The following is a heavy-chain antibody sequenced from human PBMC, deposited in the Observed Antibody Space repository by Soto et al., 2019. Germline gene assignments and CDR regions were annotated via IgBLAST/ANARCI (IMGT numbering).Heavy chain of an antibody. Sequence: QVQLVQSGDEAKKPGASVKVSCKASGYIFVNYGIAWVRQAPGKGLEWMGWISPYTGNTHSASKVQGRLTMTTDTSTSTAYMDLGSLTSDDTAVYYCVMVDNYVTPTPQDVWGQGTTVTVSS. D-gene: IGHD3-16*01. V-gene: IGHV1-18*01. CDR1: GYIFVNYG. CDR2: ISPYTGNT. J-gene: IGHJ6*02. CDR3: VMVDNYVTPTPQDV.